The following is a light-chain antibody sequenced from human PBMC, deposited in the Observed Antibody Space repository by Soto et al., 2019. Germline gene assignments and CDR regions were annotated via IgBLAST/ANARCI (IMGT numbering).Light chain of an antibody. J-gene: IGKJ1*01. V-gene: IGKV1-6*02. CDR3: LHDHNYPCT. CDR2: AAS. Sequence: AIRMTQSPSSLSASVGDRVTITCRASPGITNDLGCYQQTPGKAPSLLIYAASILQDGVPSSFSGSGSDTDVTLTITSLLPADSATDRCLHDHNYPCTFGHGTKVEIK. CDR1: PGITND.